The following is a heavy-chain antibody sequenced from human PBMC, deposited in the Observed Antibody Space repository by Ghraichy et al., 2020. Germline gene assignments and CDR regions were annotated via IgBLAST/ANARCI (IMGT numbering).Heavy chain of an antibody. Sequence: GGSLRLSFATSGFTFSDHGMHWVRQAPGKGLEWVAFVYYNGGNQHYSDSVKGRFTISRDNTKSTLFLQMNSLRPEDTAVYYCAKDPGETVHGYYMDVWGKGIAVSVTS. CDR1: GFTFSDHG. CDR3: AKDPGETVHGYYMDV. D-gene: IGHD4-17*01. J-gene: IGHJ6*03. V-gene: IGHV3-30*02. CDR2: VYYNGGNQ.